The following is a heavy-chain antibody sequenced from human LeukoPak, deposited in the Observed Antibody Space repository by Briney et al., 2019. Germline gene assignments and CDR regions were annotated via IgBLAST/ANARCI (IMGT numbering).Heavy chain of an antibody. CDR3: ARDPGPADYYDSSGYST. CDR1: GFTFSSYS. Sequence: GGSLRLSCAASGFTFSSYSMNWVRQAPGKGLEWVSYISSSSSTIYYADSVKGRFTISRGNAKNSLYLQMNSLRDEDTAVYYCARDPGPADYYDSSGYSTWGQGTLVTVSS. V-gene: IGHV3-48*02. D-gene: IGHD3-22*01. J-gene: IGHJ4*02. CDR2: ISSSSSTI.